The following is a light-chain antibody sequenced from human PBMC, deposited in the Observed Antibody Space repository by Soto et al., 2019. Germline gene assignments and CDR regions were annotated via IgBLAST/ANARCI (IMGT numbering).Light chain of an antibody. CDR2: ENN. CDR3: GTWDSSLSDGDVV. Sequence: QSVLTQPPSVSAAPGQKVTISCSGSSSNIGNNYVSWYQQLPGTAPKLLIYENNKRPSGIPDRFSGSKSGTSATLGITGLQTGDEADYYCGTWDSSLSDGDVVFGGGTKLTVL. V-gene: IGLV1-51*02. J-gene: IGLJ2*01. CDR1: SSNIGNNY.